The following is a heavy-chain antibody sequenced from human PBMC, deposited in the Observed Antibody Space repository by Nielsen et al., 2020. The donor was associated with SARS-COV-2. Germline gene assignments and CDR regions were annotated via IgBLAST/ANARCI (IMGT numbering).Heavy chain of an antibody. CDR1: GGTFSSYA. V-gene: IGHV1-69*04. J-gene: IGHJ4*02. CDR2: IIPILGIA. D-gene: IGHD2-21*02. CDR3: ARDDENAYCGGDCYWD. Sequence: VKVSCKASGGTFSSYAISWVRQAPGQGLEWMGRIIPILGIANYAQKFQGRVTITADKSTSTAYMELSSLRSEDTAVYYCARDDENAYCGGDCYWDWGQGTLVTVSS.